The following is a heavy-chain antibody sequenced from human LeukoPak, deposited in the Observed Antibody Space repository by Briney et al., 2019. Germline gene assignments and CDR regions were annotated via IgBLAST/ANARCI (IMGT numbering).Heavy chain of an antibody. Sequence: GGSLRLSCVASGFTFSSYGMHWVRQAPGKGLEWVAVIWYDGTNKYYADFVKGRFTISGDSSKNTLYLQMNSLRAEDTAVYYCARAAYDNSGYLTLWGQGTLVTVSS. D-gene: IGHD3-22*01. CDR2: IWYDGTNK. V-gene: IGHV3-33*01. CDR1: GFTFSSYG. J-gene: IGHJ4*02. CDR3: ARAAYDNSGYLTL.